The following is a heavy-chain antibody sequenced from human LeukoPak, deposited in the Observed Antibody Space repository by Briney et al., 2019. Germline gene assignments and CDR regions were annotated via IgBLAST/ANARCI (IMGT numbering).Heavy chain of an antibody. D-gene: IGHD6-19*01. CDR2: ISSSSSYI. Sequence: GGSLRLACAASGFTFSSYSMNWVRQAPGKGLEWVSSISSSSSYIYYADSVKGRFPISRDNAKNSLYLQMDSLRAEDTAVYYCARVIAVGGGFDYWGQGTLVTVSS. J-gene: IGHJ4*02. CDR3: ARVIAVGGGFDY. V-gene: IGHV3-21*01. CDR1: GFTFSSYS.